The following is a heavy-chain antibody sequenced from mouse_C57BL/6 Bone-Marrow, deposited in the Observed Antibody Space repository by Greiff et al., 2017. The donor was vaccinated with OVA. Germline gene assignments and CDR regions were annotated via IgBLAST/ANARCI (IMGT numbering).Heavy chain of an antibody. V-gene: IGHV12-3*01. D-gene: IGHD2-4*01. CDR1: GFPITSGYY. J-gene: IGHJ1*03. CDR3: AGARYDYRYFDV. CDR2: ITHSGET. Sequence: VKLQESGPGLVKPSQSLFLTCSITGFPITSGYYWIWIRQSPGKPLEWMGYITHSGETFYNPSLQSPISITRETSKNQFFLQLNSVTTEDTAMYYCAGARYDYRYFDVWGTGTTVTVSS.